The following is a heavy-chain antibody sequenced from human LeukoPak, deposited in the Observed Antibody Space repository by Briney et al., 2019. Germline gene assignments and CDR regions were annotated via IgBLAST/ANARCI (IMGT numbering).Heavy chain of an antibody. CDR3: ARDLVVALDY. V-gene: IGHV1-18*01. CDR1: GYTFTTYG. CDR2: INPYNGNT. J-gene: IGHJ4*02. Sequence: GASVKVSCKASGYTFTTYGFSWVRQAPGQGLEWMGWINPYNGNTNYAQKLQGRVTMTTDTSTSTAYMELRSLRSDDTAVYYCARDLVVALDYWGQGTLVTVSS. D-gene: IGHD2-15*01.